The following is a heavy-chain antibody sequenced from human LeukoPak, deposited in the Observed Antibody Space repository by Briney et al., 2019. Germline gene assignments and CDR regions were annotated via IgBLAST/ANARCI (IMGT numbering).Heavy chain of an antibody. J-gene: IGHJ4*02. Sequence: PGGSLRLSCAASGFAVSSNYMSWVRQAPGKGLEWVSGISATDGRTFYADSVKGRFTISRDNSKNTLFLQMNSLRAEDTAVYYCAKSFGTSRSGLDDYWGQGTLVTVSS. D-gene: IGHD3/OR15-3a*01. CDR1: GFAVSSNY. CDR2: ISATDGRT. CDR3: AKSFGTSRSGLDDY. V-gene: IGHV3-23*01.